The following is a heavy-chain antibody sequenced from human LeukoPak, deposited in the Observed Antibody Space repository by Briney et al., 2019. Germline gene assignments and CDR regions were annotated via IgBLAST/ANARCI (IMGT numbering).Heavy chain of an antibody. J-gene: IGHJ4*02. D-gene: IGHD6-13*01. CDR1: GFAFSGNW. Sequence: GGSLRLPCAASGFAFSGNWMHWVRQAPGKGLVWVSHISTDARTISYAAFVKGRFTISRDNAKNTLYLQMNSLRAEDTALYYCVRGQATAWGLDYWGQGTLVTVSS. CDR3: VRGQATAWGLDY. V-gene: IGHV3-74*01. CDR2: ISTDARTI.